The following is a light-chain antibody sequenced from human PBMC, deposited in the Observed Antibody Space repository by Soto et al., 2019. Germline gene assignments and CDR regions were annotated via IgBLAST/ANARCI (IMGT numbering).Light chain of an antibody. V-gene: IGKV4-1*01. CDR2: WAS. J-gene: IGKJ2*01. Sequence: DLVMTQSTDSLAVSLGERATINCKSSPSVLNSSNNKTSLAWYQQKPGQPPRLLIYWASTRESGVPDRFSGSGSATDFTLTISRLQAEDVAVYYCHQYYSVPQTFGQGTNLDIK. CDR1: PSVLNSSNNKTS. CDR3: HQYYSVPQT.